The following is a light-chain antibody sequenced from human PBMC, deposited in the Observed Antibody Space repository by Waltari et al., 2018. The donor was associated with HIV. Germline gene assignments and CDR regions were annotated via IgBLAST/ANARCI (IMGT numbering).Light chain of an antibody. CDR1: QDISIY. CDR2: GAS. J-gene: IGKJ3*01. Sequence: DIQMTQSASSLSASVGNSVTISCPANQDISIYLDWYQQKPGKAPKFLIYGASDLETGVPSRFSGGGSGTDFTFTISSLQPADMATYYCQQYDDAPVTFGPGTKLEIK. V-gene: IGKV1-33*01. CDR3: QQYDDAPVT.